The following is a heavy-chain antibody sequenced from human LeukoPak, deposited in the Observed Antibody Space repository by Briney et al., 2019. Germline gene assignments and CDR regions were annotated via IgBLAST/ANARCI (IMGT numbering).Heavy chain of an antibody. Sequence: QPGGSLRLSCAASGFTFRSYEMNWVRQAPGKGLEWVSYISSSGSTIYYADSVKGRFTIPRDNAKNSLYLQMNSLRAEDTAVYYCARAVRYDYVWGSYLDYWGQGTLVTVSS. J-gene: IGHJ4*02. CDR3: ARAVRYDYVWGSYLDY. V-gene: IGHV3-48*03. CDR2: ISSSGSTI. D-gene: IGHD3-16*02. CDR1: GFTFRSYE.